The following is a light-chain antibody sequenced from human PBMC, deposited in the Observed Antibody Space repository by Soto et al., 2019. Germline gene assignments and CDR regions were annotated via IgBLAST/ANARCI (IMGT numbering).Light chain of an antibody. CDR1: SSDVGGYNY. J-gene: IGLJ2*01. V-gene: IGLV2-14*01. CDR3: SSYTSSSTVV. CDR2: XXX. Sequence: QSVLTQPASVSGSPGQSITISCTGTSSDVGGYNYVSWYQQHPGKAPKLMIXXXXXXXXXXXXXXSGSKSGNTASLTISGXXXXXXXXXYCSSYTSSSTVVFGGGTKLTVL.